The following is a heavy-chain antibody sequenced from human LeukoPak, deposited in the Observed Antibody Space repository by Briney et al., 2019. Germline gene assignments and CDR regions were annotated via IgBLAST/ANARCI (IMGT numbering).Heavy chain of an antibody. CDR1: GGSTSSYY. V-gene: IGHV4-59*08. CDR2: IYYSGST. D-gene: IGHD5-24*01. J-gene: IGHJ4*02. Sequence: SETLSLTCTVSGGSTSSYYWSWIRQPPGMGPEWIGYIYYSGSTKYSPSLNSRVTISVDTSKNQFSLKLSSVTAADTAVYYCARHPTDNYSFDYWGQGALVTVSS. CDR3: ARHPTDNYSFDY.